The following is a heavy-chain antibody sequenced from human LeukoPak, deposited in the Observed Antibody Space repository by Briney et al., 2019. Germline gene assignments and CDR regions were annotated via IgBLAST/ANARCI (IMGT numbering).Heavy chain of an antibody. D-gene: IGHD3-22*01. Sequence: SETLSLTCTVSGGSISSSSYYWGWIRQPPGKGLEWIGSIYYSGSTYYNPSLKSRVTISVDTSKNQFSLKLSSVTAADTAVYYCARQPRWGYYDSSGYYAFDYWGQGTLVTVSS. CDR3: ARQPRWGYYDSSGYYAFDY. CDR1: GGSISSSSYY. CDR2: IYYSGST. V-gene: IGHV4-39*01. J-gene: IGHJ4*02.